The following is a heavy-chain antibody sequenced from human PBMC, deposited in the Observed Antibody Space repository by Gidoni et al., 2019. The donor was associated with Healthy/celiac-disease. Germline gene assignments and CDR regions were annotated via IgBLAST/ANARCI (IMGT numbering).Heavy chain of an antibody. D-gene: IGHD3-22*01. J-gene: IGHJ4*02. V-gene: IGHV4-39*01. CDR1: GGASSSSSYY. Sequence: QLQLQESGPGLVKPPETLYLTCTVSGGASSSSSYYWGWIRQPPGKGLEWIGRIYYSVSTYYNPSLKSRFTISVDTSKNQFSLKLSSVTAADTAVYYCARALYYYDSSGYSLNSWGQGTLVTVSS. CDR2: IYYSVST. CDR3: ARALYYYDSSGYSLNS.